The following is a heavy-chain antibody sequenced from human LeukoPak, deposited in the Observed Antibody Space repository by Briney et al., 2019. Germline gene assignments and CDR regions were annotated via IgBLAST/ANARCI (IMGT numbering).Heavy chain of an antibody. CDR3: ARKSYVWGSYRPDDALDI. J-gene: IGHJ3*02. D-gene: IGHD3-16*02. CDR2: ISAHNGNT. V-gene: IGHV1-18*01. Sequence: GASVKVSCKASGYTFIGYGISWVRQAPGQGLEWMGWISAHNGNTNYAQKLQGRVTMTTDTSTSTAYMELRSLRSDDTAIYYCARKSYVWGSYRPDDALDIWGQGTMVTVSS. CDR1: GYTFIGYG.